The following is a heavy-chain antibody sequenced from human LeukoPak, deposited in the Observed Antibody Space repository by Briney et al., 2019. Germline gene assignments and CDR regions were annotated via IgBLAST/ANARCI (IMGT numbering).Heavy chain of an antibody. D-gene: IGHD3-22*01. CDR2: IGSYEGDT. V-gene: IGHV1-18*01. Sequence: ASVKVSCKATSHIGWVRQAPGQGLEWMGWIGSYEGDTYYAQKFQGRVTVTTDTSTNTAYMELRSLRADATAVYYCARDFWNFYDSSGYYRDFDSWGQGTLVTVSS. CDR1: TSH. CDR3: ARDFWNFYDSSGYYRDFDS. J-gene: IGHJ5*01.